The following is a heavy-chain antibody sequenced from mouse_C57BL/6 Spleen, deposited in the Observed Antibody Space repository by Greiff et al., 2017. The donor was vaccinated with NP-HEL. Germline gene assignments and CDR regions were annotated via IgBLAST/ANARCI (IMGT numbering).Heavy chain of an antibody. CDR3: TRWEYYGSSYYAMDY. Sequence: QVQLQQSGAELVRPGASVTLSCKASGYTFTDYEMHWVKQTPVHGLEWIGAIDPETGGTAYNQKFKGKAILTADKSSSTAYMELRSLTSEDSAVYYCTRWEYYGSSYYAMDYWGQGTSVTVSS. V-gene: IGHV1-15*01. CDR1: GYTFTDYE. CDR2: IDPETGGT. D-gene: IGHD1-1*01. J-gene: IGHJ4*01.